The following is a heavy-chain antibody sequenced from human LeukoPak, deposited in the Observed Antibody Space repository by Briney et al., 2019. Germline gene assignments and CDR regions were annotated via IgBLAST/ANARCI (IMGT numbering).Heavy chain of an antibody. D-gene: IGHD3-10*01. CDR3: ARDGGETYYFDY. CDR2: ISSSGSTI. Sequence: GGSLRLSCAASGFTFSNYWMTWVRQAPRKGLEWVSYISSSGSTIYYADSVKGRFTISRDNAKNSLYLQMNSLRAEDTAVYYCARDGGETYYFDYWGQGTLVTVSS. CDR1: GFTFSNYW. J-gene: IGHJ4*02. V-gene: IGHV3-48*04.